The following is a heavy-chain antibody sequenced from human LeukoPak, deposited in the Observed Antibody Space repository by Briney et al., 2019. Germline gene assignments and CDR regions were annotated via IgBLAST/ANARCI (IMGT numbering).Heavy chain of an antibody. V-gene: IGHV4-59*12. CDR2: IYYSGST. D-gene: IGHD6-13*01. J-gene: IGHJ3*02. CDR3: ARPGATGYSSSWYGRVGRDAFDI. CDR1: GGSISSYY. Sequence: SETLSLTCTVSGGSISSYYWSWVRQPPGKGLEWIGYIYYSGSTNYNPSLKSRVTISVDTSKNQLSLKLSSVTAADTAVYYCARPGATGYSSSWYGRVGRDAFDIWGQGTMVTVSS.